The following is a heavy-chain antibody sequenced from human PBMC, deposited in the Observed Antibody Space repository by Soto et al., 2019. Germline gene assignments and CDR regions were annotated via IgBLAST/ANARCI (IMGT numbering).Heavy chain of an antibody. Sequence: GGSLRLSCAASGFTFSSYSMNWVRQAPGKGLEWVSSISSSSSYIYYADSVKGRFTISRDNAKNSLYLQMNSLRAEDTAVYYCARDTRFLCSSTSCYDDDYYYYMDVWGKGTTVTVSS. D-gene: IGHD2-2*01. CDR3: ARDTRFLCSSTSCYDDDYYYYMDV. CDR2: ISSSSSYI. CDR1: GFTFSSYS. V-gene: IGHV3-21*01. J-gene: IGHJ6*03.